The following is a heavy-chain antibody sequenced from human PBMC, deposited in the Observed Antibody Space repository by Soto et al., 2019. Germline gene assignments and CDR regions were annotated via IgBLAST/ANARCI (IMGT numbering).Heavy chain of an antibody. CDR2: VYAGGGSK. CDR1: GFIFSNYA. V-gene: IGHV3-23*01. J-gene: IGHJ4*02. Sequence: PGGSLRLSCAASGFIFSNYAMYWVRQAPGKGLEWVSSVYAGGGSKYYADSVKGRFSISRDNSKNTFFLQMDSLRAEDTAVYFCAKDLIPGDGYAEFDCWGQGTLVTVSS. D-gene: IGHD5-12*01. CDR3: AKDLIPGDGYAEFDC.